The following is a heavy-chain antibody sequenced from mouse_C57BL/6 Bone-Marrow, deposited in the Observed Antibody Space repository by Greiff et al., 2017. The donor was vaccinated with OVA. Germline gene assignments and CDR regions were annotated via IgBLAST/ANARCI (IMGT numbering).Heavy chain of an antibody. CDR3: ARHGLRRGYFDY. J-gene: IGHJ2*01. Sequence: EVKLVESGGGLVQPGGSLKLSCAASGFTFSDYYMYWVRQTPEKRLEWVAYISNGGGSTYYPDTVKGRFTISRDNAKNTLYLQMSRLKSEDTAMXYCARHGLRRGYFDYWGQGTTLTVSS. CDR1: GFTFSDYY. V-gene: IGHV5-12*01. CDR2: ISNGGGST. D-gene: IGHD2-4*01.